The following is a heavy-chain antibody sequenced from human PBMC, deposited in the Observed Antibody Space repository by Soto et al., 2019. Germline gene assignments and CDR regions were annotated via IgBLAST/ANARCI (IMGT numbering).Heavy chain of an antibody. J-gene: IGHJ5*02. CDR2: IYYTGIT. CDR3: ARALDYDFWGGRNWFDP. Sequence: WTWIRQSPGTGLEWVGYIYYTGITNYNPSLKRRVTISLDRSKNQFSLKLDSVTAADTAVYYCARALDYDFWGGRNWFDPWGQGTLVTVSS. V-gene: IGHV4-59*01. D-gene: IGHD3-3*01.